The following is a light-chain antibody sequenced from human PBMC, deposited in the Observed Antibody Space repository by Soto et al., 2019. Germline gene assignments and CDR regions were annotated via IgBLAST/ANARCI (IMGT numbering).Light chain of an antibody. V-gene: IGKV3-15*01. Sequence: EILMTYSPATLSVSPVERATLSCSSSQSISNKLVWYQQKPGQAPRLLIYGASTRATGIPHRFSGSGSGTEFTLTIRRLKSEDFAVYYCQKYNSWSQITFGHGTQLEIK. CDR2: GAS. CDR3: QKYNSWSQIT. CDR1: QSISNK. J-gene: IGKJ5*01.